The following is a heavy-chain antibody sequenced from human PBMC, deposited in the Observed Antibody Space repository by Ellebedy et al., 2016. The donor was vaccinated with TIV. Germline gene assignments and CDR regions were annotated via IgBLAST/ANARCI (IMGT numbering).Heavy chain of an antibody. J-gene: IGHJ4*02. CDR3: AKDSGKYGWNSEY. CDR1: GFTFSSYA. D-gene: IGHD3-10*01. CDR2: ISHTGSRT. V-gene: IGHV3-23*01. Sequence: GESLKISCAASGFTFSSYAMSCVPHAPGHGLEWVSTISHTGSRTYYADSVEGRFTISRDNSKKTLYLQMNSLGAEDTAIYYCAKDSGKYGWNSEYWGQGTQVTVSS.